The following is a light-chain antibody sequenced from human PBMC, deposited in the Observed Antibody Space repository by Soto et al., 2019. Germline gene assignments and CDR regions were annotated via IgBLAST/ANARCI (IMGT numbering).Light chain of an antibody. J-gene: IGKJ4*01. Sequence: EIVMTQSPATLSVSPGERATLSCRASQSVSSNLAWYQHKPGQAPRLLIYGASTRATGIPARFSGSGSGTEFTLTISSLQSEDFAVYYCQQYNKSPLTFSGGTKVEIK. V-gene: IGKV3-15*01. CDR3: QQYNKSPLT. CDR2: GAS. CDR1: QSVSSN.